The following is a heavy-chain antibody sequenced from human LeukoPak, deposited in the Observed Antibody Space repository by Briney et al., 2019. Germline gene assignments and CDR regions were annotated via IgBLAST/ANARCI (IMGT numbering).Heavy chain of an antibody. CDR3: ARGSPRGIAAAGTNY. CDR1: GFTFSSYW. D-gene: IGHD6-13*01. CDR2: INTDGSST. V-gene: IGHV3-74*01. J-gene: IGHJ4*02. Sequence: PGGSLRLSCAASGFTFSSYWMHWVRQAPGKGLVCVSRINTDGSSTSYADSVKGRLTISRDNAKNTLYLQMNSLRAEDTAVYYCARGSPRGIAAAGTNYWGQGTLVTVSS.